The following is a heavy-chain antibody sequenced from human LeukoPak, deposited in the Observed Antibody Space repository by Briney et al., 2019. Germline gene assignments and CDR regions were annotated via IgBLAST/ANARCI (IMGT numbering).Heavy chain of an antibody. CDR2: IYSGGST. V-gene: IGHV3-66*01. J-gene: IGHJ6*02. Sequence: GGSLRLSCAASGFTVSSNYMSWVRQAPGKGLEWVSVIYSGGSTYYADSVKGRFTISRDNSKNTLYLQMNSLRAEDTAVYYCARASAYYGYDVWGQGTTVTVSS. D-gene: IGHD3-3*01. CDR3: ARASAYYGYDV. CDR1: GFTVSSNY.